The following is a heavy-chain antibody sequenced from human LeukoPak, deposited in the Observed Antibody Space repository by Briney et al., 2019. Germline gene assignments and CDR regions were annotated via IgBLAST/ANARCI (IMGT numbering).Heavy chain of an antibody. J-gene: IGHJ4*02. CDR2: IYSSGST. D-gene: IGHD7-27*01. CDR1: GGSISNYF. Sequence: PSETLSLTCSVSGGSISNYFWTWIRQPPGKGLEWIGYIYSSGSTYYNPSLKSRVTISVDTSKNRFSLKLSTVTAGDTAVYYCARRPTGDPKFDYWGQGTLVTVSS. V-gene: IGHV4-59*08. CDR3: ARRPTGDPKFDY.